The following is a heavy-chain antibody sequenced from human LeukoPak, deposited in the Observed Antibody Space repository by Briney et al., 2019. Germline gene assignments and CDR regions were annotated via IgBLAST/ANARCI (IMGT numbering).Heavy chain of an antibody. Sequence: SETLSLTCTVSGGSISSSNYYWGWIRQPPGKGLEWIGEINHSGSTNYNPSLKSRVTISVDTSKNQFSLKLSSVTAADTAVYYCARAPDTAMVSWFDPWGQGTLVTVSS. CDR2: INHSGST. CDR1: GGSISSSNYY. V-gene: IGHV4-39*07. CDR3: ARAPDTAMVSWFDP. J-gene: IGHJ5*02. D-gene: IGHD5-18*01.